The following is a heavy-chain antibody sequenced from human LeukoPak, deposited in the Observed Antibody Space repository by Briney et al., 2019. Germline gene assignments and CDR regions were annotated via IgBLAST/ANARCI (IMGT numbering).Heavy chain of an antibody. CDR2: IIPIFGTA. J-gene: IGHJ5*02. CDR1: GGTFSSYA. Sequence: SVKLSCTASGGTFSSYAISWGRHAPGQGREWIGGIIPIFGTATYAQKFQGRVTITADESTSTAYMELSSLRSEDTAVYYCAREGSAFWSGPTRRNWFDPWGQGTLVTVSS. V-gene: IGHV1-69*13. D-gene: IGHD3-3*01. CDR3: AREGSAFWSGPTRRNWFDP.